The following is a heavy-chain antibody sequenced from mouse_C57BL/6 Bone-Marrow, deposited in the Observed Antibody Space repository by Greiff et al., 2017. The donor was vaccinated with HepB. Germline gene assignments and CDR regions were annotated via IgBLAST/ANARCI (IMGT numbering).Heavy chain of an antibody. D-gene: IGHD1-1*01. J-gene: IGHJ1*03. CDR2: ISNGGGST. CDR3: ARQVLLRYFDV. Sequence: EVKVVGSGGGLVQPGGSLKLSCAASGFTFSDYYMYWVRQTPEKRLEWVAYISNGGGSTYYPDTVKGRFTISRDNAKNTLYLQMSRLKSEDTAMYYCARQVLLRYFDVWGTGTTVTVSS. V-gene: IGHV5-12*01. CDR1: GFTFSDYY.